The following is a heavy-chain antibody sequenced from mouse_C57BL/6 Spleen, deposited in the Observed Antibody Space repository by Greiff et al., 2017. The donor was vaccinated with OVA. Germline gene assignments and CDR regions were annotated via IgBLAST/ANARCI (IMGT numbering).Heavy chain of an antibody. V-gene: IGHV1-55*01. Sequence: VQLQQSGAELVKPGASVKMSCKASGYTFTSYWITWVKQRPGQGLEWIGDIYPGSGSTNYNEKFKSKATLTVDTSSSTAYMQLSSLTSEDSAVYYGAREGYDGYYGNWCFDVWGTGTTVTVAS. CDR2: IYPGSGST. J-gene: IGHJ1*03. CDR1: GYTFTSYW. D-gene: IGHD2-3*01. CDR3: AREGYDGYYGNWCFDV.